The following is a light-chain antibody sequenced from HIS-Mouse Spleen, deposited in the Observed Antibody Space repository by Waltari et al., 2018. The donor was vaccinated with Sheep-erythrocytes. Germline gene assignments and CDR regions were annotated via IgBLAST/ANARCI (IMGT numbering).Light chain of an antibody. V-gene: IGLV3-1*01. CDR1: KLGDKY. Sequence: SYELTQPPSVSVSPGQTASITCSGDKLGDKYACWYQQKPGQSPVLVIYQDSKRPSGIPDRCSGSNSGNTATLTISGTQAMDEADYYCQAWDSSTAVFGGGTKLTVL. J-gene: IGLJ2*01. CDR3: QAWDSSTAV. CDR2: QDS.